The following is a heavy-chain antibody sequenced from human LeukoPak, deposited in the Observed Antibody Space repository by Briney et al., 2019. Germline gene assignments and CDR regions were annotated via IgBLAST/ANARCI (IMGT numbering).Heavy chain of an antibody. Sequence: PGGSLRLSCAASGFTFDDYAMHWVRQAPGKGLEWVSGISWNSGTIGYADSVKGRFTISKDNAKNTLYLQMNSLRAEDTAVYYCAKSYLPSSSWANFDYWGQGTLVTVSS. J-gene: IGHJ4*02. CDR3: AKSYLPSSSWANFDY. D-gene: IGHD6-13*01. CDR2: ISWNSGTI. CDR1: GFTFDDYA. V-gene: IGHV3-9*01.